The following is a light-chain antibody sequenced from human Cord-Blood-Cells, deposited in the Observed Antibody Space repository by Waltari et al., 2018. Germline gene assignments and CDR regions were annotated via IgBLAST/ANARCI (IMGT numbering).Light chain of an antibody. J-gene: IGKJ1*01. Sequence: DNVMTQSPLSLPVTPGEPASISCRSSQSLLHSNGYNYLDWYLQKPGQSPQLLIYLGSNRASGVPDRFSGSGSGTDCTLKISRVEAEDVGVYYCMQALQTPRTFGQGTKVEIK. CDR2: LGS. CDR3: MQALQTPRT. V-gene: IGKV2-28*01. CDR1: QSLLHSNGYNY.